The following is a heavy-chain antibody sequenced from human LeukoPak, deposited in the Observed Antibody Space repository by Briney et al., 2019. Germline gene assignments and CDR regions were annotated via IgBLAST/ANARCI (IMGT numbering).Heavy chain of an antibody. D-gene: IGHD3-10*01. CDR2: IYHSGST. CDR3: ASWTFGELSMDAFDI. V-gene: IGHV4-4*02. J-gene: IGHJ3*02. CDR1: GGSISSSNW. Sequence: ASETLSLTCAVSGGSISSSNWWSWVRQPPGKGLEWIGEIYHSGSTNYNPSLKSRVTISVDTSKNQFSLKLSSVTAADTAVYYCASWTFGELSMDAFDIWGQGTMVTVSS.